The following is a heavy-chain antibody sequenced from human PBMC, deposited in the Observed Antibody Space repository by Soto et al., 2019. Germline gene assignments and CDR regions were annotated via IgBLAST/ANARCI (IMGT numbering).Heavy chain of an antibody. V-gene: IGHV1-2*04. CDR3: AREGGDSSSWYYAGRPIDV. J-gene: IGHJ6*02. CDR1: GYTFTGYY. Sequence: ASVKVSCKASGYTFTGYYMHWVRQAPGQGLEWMGWINPNSGGTNYAQKFQGWVTMTRDTSISTAYMELSRLRSDDTAVYYCAREGGDSSSWYYAGRPIDVWGQGTTVTVSS. CDR2: INPNSGGT. D-gene: IGHD6-13*01.